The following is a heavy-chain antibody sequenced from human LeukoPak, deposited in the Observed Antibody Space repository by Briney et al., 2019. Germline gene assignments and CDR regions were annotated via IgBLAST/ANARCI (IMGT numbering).Heavy chain of an antibody. V-gene: IGHV4-39*07. D-gene: IGHD5-18*01. CDR1: GGSISSSSYY. Sequence: PSETLSLTCTVSGGSISSSSYYWGWIRQPPGKGLEWIGSIYYSGSTYYNPSHKSRVTISVDTSKNQFSLKLSSVTAADTAVYYCAREKDSYALLWGQGTLVTVSS. CDR3: AREKDSYALL. CDR2: IYYSGST. J-gene: IGHJ4*02.